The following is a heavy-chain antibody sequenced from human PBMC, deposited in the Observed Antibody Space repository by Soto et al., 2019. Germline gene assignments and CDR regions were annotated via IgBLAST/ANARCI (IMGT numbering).Heavy chain of an antibody. V-gene: IGHV6-1*01. CDR3: ARDGYYYDSSGYLYPFDI. D-gene: IGHD3-22*01. CDR2: TYYRSKWYN. Sequence: SQTLSLTCAISGDSVSSNGAAWNWIRQSPSRGLEWLGRTYYRSKWYNDYAVSVKSRITINPDTSKNQFSLQLNSVTPEDTAVYYCARDGYYYDSSGYLYPFDIWGQGTMVTVSS. J-gene: IGHJ3*02. CDR1: GDSVSSNGAA.